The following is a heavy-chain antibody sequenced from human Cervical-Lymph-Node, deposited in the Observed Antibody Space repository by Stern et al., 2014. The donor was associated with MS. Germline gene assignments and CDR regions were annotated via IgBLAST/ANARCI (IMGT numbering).Heavy chain of an antibody. CDR1: GFTVSSNY. J-gene: IGHJ6*02. D-gene: IGHD3-16*01. Sequence: EVQLVESGGGLVQPGGSLRLSCAASGFTVSSNYMSWVRQAPGKGLEWDSVIYSGGSTYYADSVKGRFTISRDNSKNTLYLQMNSLRAEDTAVYYCARDMGGYYGMDVWGQGTTVIVSS. CDR3: ARDMGGYYGMDV. CDR2: IYSGGST. V-gene: IGHV3-66*02.